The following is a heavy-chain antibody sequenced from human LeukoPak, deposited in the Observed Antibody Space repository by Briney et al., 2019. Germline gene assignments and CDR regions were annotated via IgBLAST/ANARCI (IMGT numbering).Heavy chain of an antibody. CDR1: GYTLTVLS. V-gene: IGHV1-24*01. CDR2: FDPEDGET. J-gene: IGHJ3*02. Sequence: ASVKVSCKVSGYTLTVLSMHWVRQAPGKGLEWMGGFDPEDGETIYAQKFQGRVTITADKSTSTAYMELSSLRSEDTAVYYCAIGATSGWHDAFDIWGQGTMVTVSS. D-gene: IGHD6-19*01. CDR3: AIGATSGWHDAFDI.